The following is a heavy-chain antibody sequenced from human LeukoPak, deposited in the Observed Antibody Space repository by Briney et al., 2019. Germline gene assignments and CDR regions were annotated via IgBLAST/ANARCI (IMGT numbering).Heavy chain of an antibody. V-gene: IGHV3-7*04. CDR3: ARDVTPLYSGSRKVNYGMDV. Sequence: PGGSLGLSCAASGFTFSIYWMTWVRQAPGKGLEWVANIKEDGSEKYYVDSVKGRITISRDNGKNSLYLQMNSLRAEDTAVYYCARDVTPLYSGSRKVNYGMDVWGHETSVTVSS. D-gene: IGHD1-26*01. CDR1: GFTFSIYW. CDR2: IKEDGSEK. J-gene: IGHJ6*02.